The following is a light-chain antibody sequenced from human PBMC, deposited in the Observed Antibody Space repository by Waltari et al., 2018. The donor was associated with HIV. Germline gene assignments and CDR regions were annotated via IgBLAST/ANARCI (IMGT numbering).Light chain of an antibody. CDR1: SSDVGPHNR. CDR3: SSYTSSSTYV. CDR2: EVN. Sequence: QSALTQPPSVSGSPGQSVTISCTGSSSDVGPHNRVSWYQQPPGTAPKLVIYEVNYRPAGVPDRFSGSKSVNTAALSISGLQAEDEADYYCSSYTSSSTYVFGTGTRVTVL. J-gene: IGLJ1*01. V-gene: IGLV2-18*02.